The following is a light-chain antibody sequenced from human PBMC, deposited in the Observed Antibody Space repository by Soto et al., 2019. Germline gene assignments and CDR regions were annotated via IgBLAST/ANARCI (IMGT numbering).Light chain of an antibody. V-gene: IGLV1-40*01. J-gene: IGLJ3*02. CDR3: QAYDYSLTAAV. Sequence: QTVVTQPPSVSGAPGQRVTISCTGNSSNVGAGYDVHWYQQLPRAAPKLVIFGNRNRPSGVPERFSGSKSGTTASLAITGLTAANEDDYYCQAYDYSLTAAVFGGGTKLTVL. CDR1: SSNVGAGYD. CDR2: GNR.